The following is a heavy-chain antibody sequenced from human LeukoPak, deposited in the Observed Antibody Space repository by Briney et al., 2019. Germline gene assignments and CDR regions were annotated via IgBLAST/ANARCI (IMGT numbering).Heavy chain of an antibody. CDR3: ASRDKGYYYGMDV. Sequence: PGGSLRLSCAASGFTVRSNYMSWVRQAPGKGLEWVSLIYSGGSTYYVDSVKGRFTISRDNSKNTLYLQMNSVRAEDTAVYYCASRDKGYYYGMDVWGQGTTVTVSS. V-gene: IGHV3-66*01. CDR2: IYSGGST. CDR1: GFTVRSNY. J-gene: IGHJ6*02. D-gene: IGHD5-24*01.